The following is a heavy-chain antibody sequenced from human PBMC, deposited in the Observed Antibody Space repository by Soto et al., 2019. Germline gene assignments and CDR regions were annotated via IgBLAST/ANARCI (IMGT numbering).Heavy chain of an antibody. D-gene: IGHD2-15*01. J-gene: IGHJ3*02. V-gene: IGHV2-5*01. CDR2: INWNDDE. Sequence: QITLKESGPTLVKPTQTLTLTCTFSGFSLNTRAGGVGLIRQATGKALEWLALINWNDDERYSPSLKDRLTITKDTSKNHVVLTMTNIGPVDTATYYCAHRHDLGGFDIWGQGTAVTVSS. CDR3: AHRHDLGGFDI. CDR1: GFSLNTRAGG.